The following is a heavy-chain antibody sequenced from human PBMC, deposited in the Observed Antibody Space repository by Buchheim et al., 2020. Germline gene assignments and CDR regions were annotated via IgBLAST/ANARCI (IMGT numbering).Heavy chain of an antibody. Sequence: EVHLVQSGAEVKKPGESLRISCKGSGYSFPSYWIGWVRQMPGKGLEWMGIIYPDDSDTRYSPSFQGQVTISADRSISTAYLQWRSLKASDSAMYYCARQIPYCSGGSCFGLSNMDVWGRGTT. CDR2: IYPDDSDT. J-gene: IGHJ6*02. D-gene: IGHD2-15*01. CDR3: ARQIPYCSGGSCFGLSNMDV. CDR1: GYSFPSYW. V-gene: IGHV5-51*01.